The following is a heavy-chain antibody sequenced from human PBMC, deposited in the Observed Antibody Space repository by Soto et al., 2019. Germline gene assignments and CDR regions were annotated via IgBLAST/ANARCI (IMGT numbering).Heavy chain of an antibody. V-gene: IGHV4-34*01. Sequence: PSETLSLTYAVYGGSFSGYYWSWIRQPPGKGLEWIGEINHSGSTNYNPSLKSRVTISVDTSKNQFSLKLSSVTAADTAVYYCASVKRVSVTTGSPRFYYGMDVWGQGTTVTVSS. CDR2: INHSGST. CDR3: ASVKRVSVTTGSPRFYYGMDV. CDR1: GGSFSGYY. J-gene: IGHJ6*02. D-gene: IGHD4-17*01.